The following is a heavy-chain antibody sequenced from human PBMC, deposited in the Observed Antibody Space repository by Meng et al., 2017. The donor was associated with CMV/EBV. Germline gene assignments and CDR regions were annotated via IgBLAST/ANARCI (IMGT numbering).Heavy chain of an antibody. CDR2: IYHSGST. CDR1: GYSISSGYY. Sequence: SETLSLTCTVSGYSISSGYYWGWIRQPPGKGLEWIGSIYHSGSTNYNPSLKSRVTISVDTSKNQFSLKLSSVTAADTAVYYCARGFGARDYWGQGTLVTVSS. D-gene: IGHD3-16*01. V-gene: IGHV4-38-2*02. J-gene: IGHJ4*02. CDR3: ARGFGARDY.